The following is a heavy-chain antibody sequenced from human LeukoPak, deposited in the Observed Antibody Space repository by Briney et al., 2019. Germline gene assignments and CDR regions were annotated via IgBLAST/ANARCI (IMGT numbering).Heavy chain of an antibody. J-gene: IGHJ4*02. Sequence: GGSLRLSCAASGFTFSSYAMHWVRQAPGKGLEWVAVISYDGSNKYYADSVKGRFTISRDNSKNTLYLQMNSLRAEDTAVYYCARDSGAYYFDYWGQGTLVTVSS. CDR1: GFTFSSYA. V-gene: IGHV3-30-3*01. CDR3: ARDSGAYYFDY. D-gene: IGHD6-19*01. CDR2: ISYDGSNK.